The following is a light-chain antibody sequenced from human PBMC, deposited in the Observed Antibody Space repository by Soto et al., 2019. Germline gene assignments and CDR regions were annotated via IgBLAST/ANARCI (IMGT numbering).Light chain of an antibody. CDR3: SSYTASSTRV. CDR2: DVS. J-gene: IGLJ3*02. Sequence: QSALTQPASVSGSPGQSITISCTETSSDVGGYNYVSWYQQHPGKAPKLMIYDVSDRPLGVSNRFSGSKSGNTASLIISGLQAEDEADYYCSSYTASSTRVFGGGTKLTVL. CDR1: SSDVGGYNY. V-gene: IGLV2-14*01.